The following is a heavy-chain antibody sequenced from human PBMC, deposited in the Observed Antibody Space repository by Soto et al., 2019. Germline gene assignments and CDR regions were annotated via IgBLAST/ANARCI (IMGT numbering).Heavy chain of an antibody. CDR2: ISYDGSNK. CDR3: ARVAVEMATIHVFDY. CDR1: GFTFSSYA. D-gene: IGHD5-12*01. Sequence: QVQLVESGGGVVQPGRSLRLSCAASGFTFSSYAMHWVRQAPGKGLEWVAVISYDGSNKYYADSVKGRFPISRDNSKNTLYLQMTSLRAEDTAVYYCARVAVEMATIHVFDYWGQGTLVTVSS. V-gene: IGHV3-30-3*01. J-gene: IGHJ4*02.